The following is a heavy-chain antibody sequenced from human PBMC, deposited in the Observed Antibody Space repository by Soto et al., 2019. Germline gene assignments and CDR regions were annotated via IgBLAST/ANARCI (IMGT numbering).Heavy chain of an antibody. CDR2: IIPIFGTA. V-gene: IGHV1-69*13. Sequence: SVKVSCKASGGTFSSYAISWVRQAPGQGLEWMGGIIPIFGTANYAQKFQGRVTITADESTSTAYMELSSLRSEDTAVYYCARDRTPITIFGVVSQICYYGMDVWGQGTTVTVSS. CDR1: GGTFSSYA. J-gene: IGHJ6*02. D-gene: IGHD3-3*01. CDR3: ARDRTPITIFGVVSQICYYGMDV.